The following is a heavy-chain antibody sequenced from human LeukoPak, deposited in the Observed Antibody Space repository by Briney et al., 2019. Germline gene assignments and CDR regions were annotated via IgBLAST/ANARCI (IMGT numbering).Heavy chain of an antibody. V-gene: IGHV1-2*02. CDR1: GYTFTGYY. D-gene: IGHD6-19*01. J-gene: IGHJ4*02. Sequence: ASVKDSCKASGYTFTGYYMHWVRHAPGQGLELMGWINPNSGGTNYAQKFQGRVTMTRDTSISTAYMELSRLRSDDTAVYYCARDGPVAGTNDYWGQGTLVTVSS. CDR2: INPNSGGT. CDR3: ARDGPVAGTNDY.